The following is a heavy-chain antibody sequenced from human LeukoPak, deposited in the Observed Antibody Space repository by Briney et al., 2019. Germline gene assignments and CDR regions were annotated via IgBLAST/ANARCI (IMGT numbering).Heavy chain of an antibody. CDR2: ISYDGSNK. CDR3: AQDRGTWGSEYFQH. Sequence: GGSLRLSCAASGFTFSSCRMHWVRQAPGKGLEWVALISYDGSNKFYAGSVKGRFTISRDNSKNTLYLQMNSLRTEDTAVYYCAQDRGTWGSEYFQHWGRGTLVTVSS. CDR1: GFTFSSCR. V-gene: IGHV3-30*18. J-gene: IGHJ1*01. D-gene: IGHD3-10*01.